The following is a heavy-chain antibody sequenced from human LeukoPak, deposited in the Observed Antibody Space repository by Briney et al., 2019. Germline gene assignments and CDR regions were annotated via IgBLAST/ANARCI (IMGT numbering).Heavy chain of an antibody. CDR3: ATLDIVATRAPYYMDV. D-gene: IGHD5-12*01. CDR2: ISSSSSYI. CDR1: GFTFSSYS. Sequence: GGSLRLSCAAYGFTFSSYSMNWVRQAPGKGLEWVSSISSSSSYIYYADSVKGRFTISRDNAKNSLYLQMNSLRAEDTAVYYCATLDIVATRAPYYMDVWGKGTTVTVSS. V-gene: IGHV3-21*01. J-gene: IGHJ6*03.